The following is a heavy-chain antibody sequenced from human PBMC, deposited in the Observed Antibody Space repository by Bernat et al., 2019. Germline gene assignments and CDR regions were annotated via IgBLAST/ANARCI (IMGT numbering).Heavy chain of an antibody. D-gene: IGHD2-15*01. CDR2: ISSSSTYI. J-gene: IGHJ4*02. Sequence: EVQLVESGGGLVKVGGSLRLSCAASGFTFKSYSMNWVRQAPGKGLEWVSSISSSSTYIYYGDSVRGRFTISRDNAKNSLYPQMNSLRGEDTAVYYCARLGYCSGGSCESADYWGQGTLVTVSS. CDR3: ARLGYCSGGSCESADY. CDR1: GFTFKSYS. V-gene: IGHV3-21*01.